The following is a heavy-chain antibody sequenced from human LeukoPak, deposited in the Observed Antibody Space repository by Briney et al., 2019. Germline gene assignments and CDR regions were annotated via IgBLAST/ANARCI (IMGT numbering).Heavy chain of an antibody. CDR3: ARDQPGYCSGGSCYSGAFDI. CDR2: INPNSGGT. Sequence: GASVKVSCKASGYTFTGCYMHWVRQAPGQGLEWMGWINPNSGGTNYAQKFQGRVTMTRDTSISTAYMELSRLRSDDTAVYYCARDQPGYCSGGSCYSGAFDIWGQGTMVTVSS. V-gene: IGHV1-2*02. D-gene: IGHD2-15*01. J-gene: IGHJ3*02. CDR1: GYTFTGCY.